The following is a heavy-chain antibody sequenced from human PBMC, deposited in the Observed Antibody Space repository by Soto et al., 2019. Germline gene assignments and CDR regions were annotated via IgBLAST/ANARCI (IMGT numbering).Heavy chain of an antibody. CDR1: GFNFNSYA. J-gene: IGHJ3*01. CDR3: AKVPQVLSNAFDL. V-gene: IGHV3-23*01. Sequence: GVLRLSCTASGFNFNSYAMIWVRQAPGKGLEWVSGISGYGDTTYYSASVKGRFTISRDNSQKMLFLQMNSLRAEDTAMYYCAKVPQVLSNAFDLWGQGTKVTVSS. D-gene: IGHD4-4*01. CDR2: ISGYGDTT.